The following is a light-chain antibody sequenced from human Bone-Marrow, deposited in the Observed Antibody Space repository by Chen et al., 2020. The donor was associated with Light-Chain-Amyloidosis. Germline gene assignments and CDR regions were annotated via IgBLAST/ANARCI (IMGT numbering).Light chain of an antibody. CDR3: QQSYSTIT. J-gene: IGKJ5*01. CDR1: RSISSY. CDR2: AAS. Sequence: DIQMTQSPSSLSASVGDRVTITCRASRSISSYLNWYQQKPGKAPKLLIYAASSLQSGVPSRFSGSGYGTDFTLTISSLQPEDFATYYCQQSYSTITFGQGTRLEIK. V-gene: IGKV1-39*01.